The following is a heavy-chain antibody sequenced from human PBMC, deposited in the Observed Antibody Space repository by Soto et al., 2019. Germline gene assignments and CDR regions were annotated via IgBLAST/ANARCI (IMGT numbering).Heavy chain of an antibody. CDR3: AIQSYYYDSSGYLGLDY. V-gene: IGHV1-18*01. D-gene: IGHD3-22*01. J-gene: IGHJ4*02. Sequence: ASVKVSCKASGNTFTSYGISWVRQASGQGLEWMGWISAYNGNTKYEPKLQGRITMTTDSSTSTAYMELRSLRSDDTAVYYCAIQSYYYDSSGYLGLDYWGQGTLVTV. CDR1: GNTFTSYG. CDR2: ISAYNGNT.